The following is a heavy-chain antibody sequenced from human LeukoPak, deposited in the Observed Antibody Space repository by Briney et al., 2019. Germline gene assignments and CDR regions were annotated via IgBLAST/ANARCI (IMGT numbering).Heavy chain of an antibody. V-gene: IGHV3-21*01. Sequence: GGSLRLSCAASGFTFSSYSMNWVRQAPGKGLEWVSSISSSSSYIYYADSVKGRFTISRDNAKNSLYLQMNSLRAEDTAVYYCARDLGEEVVTPDIWGQGTMVTVSS. J-gene: IGHJ3*02. CDR3: ARDLGEEVVTPDI. D-gene: IGHD3-22*01. CDR2: ISSSSSYI. CDR1: GFTFSSYS.